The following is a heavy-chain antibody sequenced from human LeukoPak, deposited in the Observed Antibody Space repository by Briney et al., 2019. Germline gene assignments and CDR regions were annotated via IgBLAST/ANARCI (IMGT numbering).Heavy chain of an antibody. CDR3: ARVWQDYSGVDY. V-gene: IGHV3-48*02. Sequence: GGSLRLSCAASGFTFSAYHINWVSQAPGKGLEWISYISTTGTTIHYADSVKGRFAISRDNAKSSLYLQMNSLRDEDTAVYYCARVWQDYSGVDYWGQGTLVTVSS. CDR2: ISTTGTTI. J-gene: IGHJ4*02. D-gene: IGHD2-21*01. CDR1: GFTFSAYH.